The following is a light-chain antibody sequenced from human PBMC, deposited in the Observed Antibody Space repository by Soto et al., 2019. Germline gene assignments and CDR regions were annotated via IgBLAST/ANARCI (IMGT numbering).Light chain of an antibody. CDR3: LQHNTYPLT. J-gene: IGKJ4*01. CDR1: QGIRNA. Sequence: DIQMTQSPSSLSASVGDRVTITCRASQGIRNALGWYQQKPGKAPKRLIYAASSLQSGVPSRFSGSGFGTEFTLTISSLQPEDCATYYFLQHNTYPLTFGGGTKVEI. V-gene: IGKV1-17*01. CDR2: AAS.